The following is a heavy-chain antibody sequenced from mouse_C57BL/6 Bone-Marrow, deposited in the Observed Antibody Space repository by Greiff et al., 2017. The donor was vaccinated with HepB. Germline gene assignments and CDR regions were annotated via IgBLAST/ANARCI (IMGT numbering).Heavy chain of an antibody. CDR2: IWRGGST. Sequence: VKLQESGPGLVQPSQSLSITCTVSGFSLTSYGVHWVRQSPGKGLEWLGVIWRGGSTDYNAAFMSRLSITKDNSKSQVFFKMNSLQADDTAIYYCAKTFYDYDGPYYYAMDYWGQGTSVTVSS. V-gene: IGHV2-5*01. CDR3: AKTFYDYDGPYYYAMDY. J-gene: IGHJ4*01. D-gene: IGHD2-4*01. CDR1: GFSLTSYG.